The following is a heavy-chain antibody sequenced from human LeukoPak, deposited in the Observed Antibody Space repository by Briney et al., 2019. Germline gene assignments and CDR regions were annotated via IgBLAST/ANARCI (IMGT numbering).Heavy chain of an antibody. CDR3: ARDQRWLPDY. D-gene: IGHD5-24*01. CDR2: IIPILDIT. CDR1: GGTFSSYA. J-gene: IGHJ4*02. V-gene: IGHV1-69*04. Sequence: GASVNVSCKASGGTFSSYAFNWVRQAPGQGLEWMGRIIPILDITNYAQKFQGRVTITADKSTSTAYMELSSLRSEDTAVYYCARDQRWLPDYWGQGTLVTVSS.